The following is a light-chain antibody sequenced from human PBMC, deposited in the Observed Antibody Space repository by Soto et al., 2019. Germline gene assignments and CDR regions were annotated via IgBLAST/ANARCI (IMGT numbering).Light chain of an antibody. CDR2: TAS. CDR3: QQYKDYSWT. Sequence: IQMTQSPSTLSASVGDRVAITCRASQSIGIWLAWYQQKPGKAPRFLIYTASTLESGVPSRLSGSGSGTEFTLTISSLQPDDFATYYCQQYKDYSWTFGQGTNVEVK. J-gene: IGKJ1*01. CDR1: QSIGIW. V-gene: IGKV1-5*03.